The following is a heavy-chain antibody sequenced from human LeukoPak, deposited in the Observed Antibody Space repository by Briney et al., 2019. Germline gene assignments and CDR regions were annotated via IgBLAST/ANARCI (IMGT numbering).Heavy chain of an antibody. Sequence: ASVTVSCKASGYTFTSYGISWVRQAPGQGLEWMGWISTYNGNTNYAQRLQDRVTMTTDTSTYTAYMELRSLRSDDTAVYYCARDLSSLRAQWTDYWGQGTLVTVSS. D-gene: IGHD6-19*01. CDR2: ISTYNGNT. CDR1: GYTFTSYG. CDR3: ARDLSSLRAQWTDY. J-gene: IGHJ4*02. V-gene: IGHV1-18*01.